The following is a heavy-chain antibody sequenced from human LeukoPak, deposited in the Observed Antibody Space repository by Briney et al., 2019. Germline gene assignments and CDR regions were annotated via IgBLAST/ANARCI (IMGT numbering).Heavy chain of an antibody. Sequence: GGSLRLSCAASGFTFSSYSMNWVRQAPGKGLEWVSSISSSSSYIYYADSVKGRFTISRDNAKNSLYLQMNSLAVEDTAVYYCTTPAAGPRAEYSQYWGQGTLVTVSP. V-gene: IGHV3-21*01. CDR2: ISSSSSYI. CDR1: GFTFSSYS. D-gene: IGHD6-13*01. J-gene: IGHJ1*01. CDR3: TTPAAGPRAEYSQY.